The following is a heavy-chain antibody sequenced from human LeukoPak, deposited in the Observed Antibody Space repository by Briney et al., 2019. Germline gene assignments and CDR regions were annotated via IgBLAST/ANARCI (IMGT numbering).Heavy chain of an antibody. J-gene: IGHJ6*02. V-gene: IGHV3-7*01. Sequence: PGGSLRLSCAASGFTFSSYWMNWARQAPGKGLEWVASINHNGNVNYYVDSVKGRFTISRDNAKNSLYLQMSSLRAEDTAVYYCARGYSCSWYFRYYYGMDVWGQGTTVTVSS. D-gene: IGHD6-13*01. CDR2: INHNGNVN. CDR1: GFTFSSYW. CDR3: ARGYSCSWYFRYYYGMDV.